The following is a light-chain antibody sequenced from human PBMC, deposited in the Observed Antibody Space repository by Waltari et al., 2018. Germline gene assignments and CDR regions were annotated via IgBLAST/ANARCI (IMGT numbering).Light chain of an antibody. J-gene: IGKJ4*01. CDR2: GAS. CDR3: QQYYEWPLT. V-gene: IGKV3D-15*01. CDR1: QRVSRT. Sequence: EIVMTQSPATLSVSPGERATLSCRASQRVSRTLAWYQQKPAQPPTLLIYGASTRATATPARFSGSGSGTEFTLAISSLQSEDFAVYYCQQYYEWPLTFGGGTKVEIK.